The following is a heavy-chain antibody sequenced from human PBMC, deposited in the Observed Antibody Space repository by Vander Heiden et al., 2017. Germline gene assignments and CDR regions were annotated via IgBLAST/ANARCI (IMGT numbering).Heavy chain of an antibody. D-gene: IGHD1-1*01. V-gene: IGHV4-61*01. Sequence: QVQLQESGPGLVTPSETLSLTCTVSGDSVNSRNYYWSWIRQPPGKGLEWIGYIYYSGSANYNPSLKRPVTISVDKSKNQFSLNLTSVTAADTAVYYCATWNRWTFDNWGQGSLVRVSS. J-gene: IGHJ4*02. CDR2: IYYSGSA. CDR1: GDSVNSRNYY. CDR3: ATWNRWTFDN.